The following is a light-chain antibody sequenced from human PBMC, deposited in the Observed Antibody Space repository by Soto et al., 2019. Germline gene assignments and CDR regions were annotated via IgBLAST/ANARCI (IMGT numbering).Light chain of an antibody. Sequence: SYELTQPPSVSVAPGKTARITCGGNNIGSKSVHWYRQKPRQAPVLVIYYDSDRPSGIPERFSGSNSGNTATLTISRVEAGDEADYYCQVWYSSSDVVFGGGTKLTVL. CDR2: YDS. V-gene: IGLV3-21*04. CDR1: NIGSKS. CDR3: QVWYSSSDVV. J-gene: IGLJ2*01.